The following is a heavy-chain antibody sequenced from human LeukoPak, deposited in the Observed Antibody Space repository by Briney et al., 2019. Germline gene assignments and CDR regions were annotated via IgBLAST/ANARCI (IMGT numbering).Heavy chain of an antibody. V-gene: IGHV3-23*01. D-gene: IGHD1-26*01. J-gene: IGHJ4*02. Sequence: GESLRLSCAASGFTFSTYAMTWVRQAPGKGLEWVSSISANGGSTFCADSVKGRFAISRDPSKNTLYLQMDSLRVDDTAVYYCAKGPSDRAIDYWGQGTLVTVSS. CDR3: AKGPSDRAIDY. CDR2: ISANGGST. CDR1: GFTFSTYA.